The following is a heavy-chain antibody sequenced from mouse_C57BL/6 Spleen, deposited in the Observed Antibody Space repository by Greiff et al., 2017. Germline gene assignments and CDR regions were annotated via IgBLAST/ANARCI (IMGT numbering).Heavy chain of an antibody. CDR1: GFTFSDYY. CDR2: INYDGSST. J-gene: IGHJ2*01. Sequence: EVQLVESEGGLVQPGSSMKLSCTASGFTFSDYYMAWVRQVPEKGLEWVANINYDGSSTYYLDSLKSRFIISRDNAKNILYLQMSSLKSEDTATYYCAREDYYDFDYWGQGTTLTVSS. D-gene: IGHD1-1*01. CDR3: AREDYYDFDY. V-gene: IGHV5-16*01.